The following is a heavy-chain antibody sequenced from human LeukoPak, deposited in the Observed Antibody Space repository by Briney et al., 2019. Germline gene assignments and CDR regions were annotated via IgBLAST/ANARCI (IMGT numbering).Heavy chain of an antibody. V-gene: IGHV3-23*01. CDR2: ISGSGDRT. CDR1: GFTFSSYG. D-gene: IGHD3-10*01. J-gene: IGHJ4*02. Sequence: GGSLRLSCAASGFTFSSYGMSWVRQAPGKGLEWVSVISGSGDRTYYADSVKGRFTISRDNSKNTLYLQMNSLRAEDTAVYYCAKAAYGSESYYDPFDYWGQGTPVTVSS. CDR3: AKAAYGSESYYDPFDY.